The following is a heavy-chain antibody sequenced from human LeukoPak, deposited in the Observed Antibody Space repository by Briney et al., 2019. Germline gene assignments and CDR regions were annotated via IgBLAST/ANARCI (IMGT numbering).Heavy chain of an antibody. V-gene: IGHV4-38-2*01. J-gene: IGHJ4*02. CDR2: IFHSGST. D-gene: IGHD3-16*02. CDR1: GYSISSGYY. Sequence: SETLSLTWAVSGYSISSGYYWAWIRQPPGKGLEWIGSIFHSGSTYYNPSLKSRVTISVDTSKKQFSLKLSSVTAADTAVYYCARHNRMITFGGVIVLNSRFDYLGQGSLVTVSS. CDR3: ARHNRMITFGGVIVLNSRFDY.